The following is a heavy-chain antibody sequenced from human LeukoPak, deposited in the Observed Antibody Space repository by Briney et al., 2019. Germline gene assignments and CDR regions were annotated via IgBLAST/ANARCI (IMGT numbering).Heavy chain of an antibody. J-gene: IGHJ4*02. CDR3: AKSEYSSSFPFDY. CDR1: GGSFSGYY. CDR2: INHSGST. V-gene: IGHV4-34*01. Sequence: SETLSLTCAVYGGSFSGYYWSWIRQPPGKGLEWIGEINHSGSTNYNPSLKSRVTISVDTSKNQFSLKLSSVTAADTAVYYCAKSEYSSSFPFDYWGQGTLVTVSS. D-gene: IGHD6-6*01.